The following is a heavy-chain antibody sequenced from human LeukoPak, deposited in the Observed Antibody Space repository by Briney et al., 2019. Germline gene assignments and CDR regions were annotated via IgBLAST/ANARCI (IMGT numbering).Heavy chain of an antibody. Sequence: GGSLRLSCAASGFTFSSSAMSWVRQAPGKGLEWVSNISGSGSGGSTYYADSVKGRFTISRDNSKNTLYLQMNSLRAEDTAVYYCAKIPVTIFGVGPGVMDVWGKGTTVTVSS. V-gene: IGHV3-23*01. CDR3: AKIPVTIFGVGPGVMDV. D-gene: IGHD3-3*01. J-gene: IGHJ6*03. CDR2: ISGSGSGGST. CDR1: GFTFSSSA.